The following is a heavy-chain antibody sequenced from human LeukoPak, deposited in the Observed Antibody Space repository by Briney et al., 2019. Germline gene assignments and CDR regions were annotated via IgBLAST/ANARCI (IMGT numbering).Heavy chain of an antibody. D-gene: IGHD6-6*01. Sequence: ASVKVSCKASGYTFTSYAMHWVRQAPGQRLEWMGWINAGNGNTKYSQEFQGRVTITRDTSASTAYMELSSLRPEDMAVYYCARERAGKYSRSFDYWGQGTLVTVSS. CDR2: INAGNGNT. V-gene: IGHV1-3*03. CDR3: ARERAGKYSRSFDY. J-gene: IGHJ4*02. CDR1: GYTFTSYA.